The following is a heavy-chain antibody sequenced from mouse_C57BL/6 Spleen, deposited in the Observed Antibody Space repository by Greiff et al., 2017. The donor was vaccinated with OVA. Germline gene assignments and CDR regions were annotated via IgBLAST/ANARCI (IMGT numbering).Heavy chain of an antibody. CDR3: ARYKLGRPFYYAMDY. J-gene: IGHJ4*01. V-gene: IGHV7-3*01. D-gene: IGHD4-1*01. CDR1: GFTFTDYY. Sequence: DVMLVESGGGLVQPGGSLSLSCAASGFTFTDYYMSWVRQPPGKALEWLGFIRNKANGYTTEYSASVKGRFTISRDNSQSILYLQMNALRAEDSATYYCARYKLGRPFYYAMDYWGQGTSVTVSS. CDR2: IRNKANGYTT.